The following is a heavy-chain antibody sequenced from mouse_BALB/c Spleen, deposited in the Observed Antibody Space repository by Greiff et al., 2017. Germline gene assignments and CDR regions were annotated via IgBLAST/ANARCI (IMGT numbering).Heavy chain of an antibody. V-gene: IGHV5-17*02. CDR1: GFTFSSFG. Sequence: EVQGVESGGGLVQPGGSRKLSCAASGFTFSSFGMHWVRQAPEKGLEWVAYISSGSSTIYYADTVKGRFTISRDNPKNTLFLQMTSLRSEDTAMYYCERSEGYYGSLDAMDYWGQGTSVTVSS. CDR2: ISSGSSTI. J-gene: IGHJ4*01. D-gene: IGHD1-2*01. CDR3: ERSEGYYGSLDAMDY.